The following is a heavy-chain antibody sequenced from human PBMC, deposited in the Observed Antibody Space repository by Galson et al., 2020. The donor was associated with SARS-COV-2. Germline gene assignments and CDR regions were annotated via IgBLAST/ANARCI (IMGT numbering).Heavy chain of an antibody. V-gene: IGHV3-64D*06. CDR3: LSYSSTRQNH. J-gene: IGHJ5*02. D-gene: IGHD2-2*01. Sequence: GGSLRLSCSASGFIFSDYAMHWVRQAPGKGLEYVSAISSNGGTSFYADSLNGRFTMSRDNSRNMFYLQMTALRPEDTAFYYCLSYSSTRQNHWGQGTLVTVSS. CDR1: GFIFSDYA. CDR2: ISSNGGTS.